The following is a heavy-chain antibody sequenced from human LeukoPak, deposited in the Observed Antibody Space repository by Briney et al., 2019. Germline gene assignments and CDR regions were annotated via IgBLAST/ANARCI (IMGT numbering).Heavy chain of an antibody. Sequence: GGSLRLSCAASEFSVGSNYMTWVRQAPGKGLEWVSLIYSGGSTYYADSVKGRFTISRDNAKNTLYLQMNSLRAEDTAVYYCAREKVGATDYWGQGTLVTVSS. J-gene: IGHJ4*02. CDR3: AREKVGATDY. CDR1: EFSVGSNY. V-gene: IGHV3-66*01. D-gene: IGHD1-26*01. CDR2: IYSGGST.